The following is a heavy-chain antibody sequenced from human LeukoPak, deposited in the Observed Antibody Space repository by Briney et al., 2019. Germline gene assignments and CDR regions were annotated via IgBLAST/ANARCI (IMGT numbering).Heavy chain of an antibody. Sequence: ASVKVSCKASGYTFTSYGISWVRQAPGQGLDGMGWISAYNGNTNYAQKLQGRVTMTTDTSTSTAYMELRSLRSDDTAVYYCARVRFGESFDYWGQGTLVTVSS. J-gene: IGHJ4*02. CDR1: GYTFTSYG. D-gene: IGHD3-10*01. V-gene: IGHV1-18*01. CDR3: ARVRFGESFDY. CDR2: ISAYNGNT.